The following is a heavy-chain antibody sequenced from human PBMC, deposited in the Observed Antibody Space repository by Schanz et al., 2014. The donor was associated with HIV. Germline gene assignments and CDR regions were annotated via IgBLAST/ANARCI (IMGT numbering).Heavy chain of an antibody. CDR1: GDTLDNYV. Sequence: QVQLVQSGAEVKKPGSSVKVSCKASGDTLDNYVISWVRQAPGQGPEWTGGILRFSGTPSYAQKFQGRATITADESTSTAYMELSSLRSEDTAVYYCARDSPVAAGTLDYWGQGTLVTVSS. V-gene: IGHV1-69*01. J-gene: IGHJ4*02. CDR3: ARDSPVAAGTLDY. CDR2: ILRFSGTP. D-gene: IGHD6-13*01.